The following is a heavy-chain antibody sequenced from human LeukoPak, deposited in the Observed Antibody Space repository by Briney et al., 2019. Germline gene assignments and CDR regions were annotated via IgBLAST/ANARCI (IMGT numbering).Heavy chain of an antibody. D-gene: IGHD2-15*01. CDR3: ARDKGRYRSGGSCYPDY. CDR2: IYNSGST. Sequence: SETLSLTCTVSGGSISSYYWSWIRQPAGKGLEWIGRIYNSGSTKYNPSLKSRVTMSVDTSKNQFSLKLNSVTAADTAVYYCARDKGRYRSGGSCYPDYWGQRTLVTVSS. CDR1: GGSISSYY. J-gene: IGHJ4*02. V-gene: IGHV4-4*07.